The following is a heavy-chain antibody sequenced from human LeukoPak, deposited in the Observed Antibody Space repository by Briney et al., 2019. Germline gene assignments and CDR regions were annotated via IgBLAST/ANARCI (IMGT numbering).Heavy chain of an antibody. CDR2: ISSSSSYI. Sequence: GSLRLSCAASGFTFSSYSMNWVRQAPGKGLEWVSSISSSSSYIYYADSVKGRFTISRDNAKNSLYLQMNSLRAEDTAVYYCARDSSLRGYSYEFDYWGQGTLVTVSS. CDR3: ARDSSLRGYSYEFDY. D-gene: IGHD5-18*01. V-gene: IGHV3-21*01. CDR1: GFTFSSYS. J-gene: IGHJ4*02.